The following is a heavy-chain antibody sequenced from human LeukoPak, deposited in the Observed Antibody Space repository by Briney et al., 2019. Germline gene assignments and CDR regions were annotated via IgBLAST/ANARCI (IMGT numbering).Heavy chain of an antibody. CDR1: GGSITSSNW. V-gene: IGHV4-4*02. D-gene: IGHD3-10*01. CDR2: IFHSGST. Sequence: SETLSLTCTVSGGSITSSNWWNWVRQPPGKGLEWIGEIFHSGSTNYNPSLQSRVTISVDKSKNQFSLKLSSATAADTAVYYCAARDRTYYYYGFDLWGQGTMVTVSS. J-gene: IGHJ3*01. CDR3: AARDRTYYYYGFDL.